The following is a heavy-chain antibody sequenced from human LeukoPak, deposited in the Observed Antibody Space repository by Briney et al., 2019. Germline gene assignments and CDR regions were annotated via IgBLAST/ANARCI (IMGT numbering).Heavy chain of an antibody. D-gene: IGHD2/OR15-2a*01. V-gene: IGHV3-43*02. J-gene: IGHJ6*02. CDR1: GFTFSSYA. CDR2: IHADGGRT. Sequence: GRSLRLSCAASGFTFSSYAMHWVRQIPGKGLECVAHIHADGGRTFYADSVKGRFTVSRDNGKNSLFLQMDSLTSDDTALYYCSTWAFYHGLDVWGQGATVIVSS. CDR3: STWAFYHGLDV.